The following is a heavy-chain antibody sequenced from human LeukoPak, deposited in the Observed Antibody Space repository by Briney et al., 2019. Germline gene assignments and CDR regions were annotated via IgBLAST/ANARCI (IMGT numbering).Heavy chain of an antibody. J-gene: IGHJ4*02. CDR1: GFTVSSNY. V-gene: IGHV3-66*01. D-gene: IGHD4-11*01. Sequence: PGGSLRLSCAASGFTVSSNYMSWVRQAPGKGLEWVSVIYSGGSTYYADSVKGRFSISRDNSKNTLYLQMNSLRAEHTAVYYCAREATDYNRAFDYWGQGTLVTVSS. CDR2: IYSGGST. CDR3: AREATDYNRAFDY.